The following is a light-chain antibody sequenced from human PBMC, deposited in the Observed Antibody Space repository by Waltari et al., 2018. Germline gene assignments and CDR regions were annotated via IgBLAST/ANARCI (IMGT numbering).Light chain of an antibody. Sequence: EIVLTQSPATLSLSAGERATLSCRASQSVFNYLAWYQQKPGQAPRLLIYDTSKRATGIPAGFSGSGSGTDFTLTISNLEAEDFALYFCQQGSVLPLTFGGGTKVDIK. CDR3: QQGSVLPLT. V-gene: IGKV3-11*01. CDR2: DTS. J-gene: IGKJ4*01. CDR1: QSVFNY.